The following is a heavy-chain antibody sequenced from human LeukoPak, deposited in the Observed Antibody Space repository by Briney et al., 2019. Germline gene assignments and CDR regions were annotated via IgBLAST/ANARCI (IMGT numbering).Heavy chain of an antibody. D-gene: IGHD6-19*01. CDR1: GYTFTSYA. CDR3: AREAGSGWSFDY. J-gene: IGHJ4*02. Sequence: ASVKVSCKASGYTFTSYAMHWVRQAPGQRLEWMGWINAGNGNTKYSQEFQGRVTITRDTSASTAYMELSSLRSEDMAVYYCAREAGSGWSFDYWGQGTLVTVSS. CDR2: INAGNGNT. V-gene: IGHV1-3*03.